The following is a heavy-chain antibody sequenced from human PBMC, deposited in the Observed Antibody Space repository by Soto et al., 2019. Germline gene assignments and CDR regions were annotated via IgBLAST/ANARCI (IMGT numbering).Heavy chain of an antibody. CDR1: GYTFTSYY. D-gene: IGHD2-15*01. Sequence: VASVQVSCKASGYTFTSYYMHWVRQAPGQGLEWMGIINPSGGSTSYAQKFQGRVTMTRDTSTSTVYMELSSLRSEDTAVYYCARDPRGCSGGSCYFDDWGQGTLVTVAS. CDR3: ARDPRGCSGGSCYFDD. V-gene: IGHV1-46*01. CDR2: INPSGGST. J-gene: IGHJ4*02.